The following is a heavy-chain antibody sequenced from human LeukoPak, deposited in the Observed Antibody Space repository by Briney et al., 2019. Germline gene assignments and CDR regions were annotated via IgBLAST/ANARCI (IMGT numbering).Heavy chain of an antibody. Sequence: SETLSLTCAVHGGSFSGYYWSWIRQPPGKGLEWIGEINHSGSTNYNPSLKSRVTISVDTSKNQFSLKLSSVTAADTAVYYCARAVGYCSSTSCYTLYYYYYYMDVWGKGTTVTVSS. D-gene: IGHD2-2*02. CDR2: INHSGST. CDR3: ARAVGYCSSTSCYTLYYYYYYMDV. J-gene: IGHJ6*03. CDR1: GGSFSGYY. V-gene: IGHV4-34*01.